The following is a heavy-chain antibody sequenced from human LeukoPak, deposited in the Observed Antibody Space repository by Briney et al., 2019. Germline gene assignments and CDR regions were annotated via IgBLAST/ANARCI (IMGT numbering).Heavy chain of an antibody. CDR1: GFSFSDSY. CDR3: ARARGAYAFDI. J-gene: IGHJ3*02. V-gene: IGHV3-11*04. D-gene: IGHD3-10*01. Sequence: GGSLRLSCAASGFSFSDSYMTWLRQAPGKGLGWVSYLSSSGSTIYYADSVKGRFTISRDNAKNSLYLQMNSLRAEDTAVYYCARARGAYAFDIWGQGTMVTVSS. CDR2: LSSSGSTI.